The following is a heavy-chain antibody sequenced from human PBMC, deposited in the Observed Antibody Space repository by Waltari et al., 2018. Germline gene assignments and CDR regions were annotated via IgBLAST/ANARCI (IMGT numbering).Heavy chain of an antibody. CDR1: GYTFTSYG. V-gene: IGHV1-18*01. Sequence: QVQLVQSGAEVKKPGASVKVSCKASGYTFTSYGISWVRQAPGQGLEWRGWISAYNGNTNYAQKLQGRVTMTTDTSTSTAYMELRSLRSDDTAVYYCARDPLSCSGGSCYSSYYYGMDVWGQGTTVTVSS. D-gene: IGHD2-15*01. CDR2: ISAYNGNT. CDR3: ARDPLSCSGGSCYSSYYYGMDV. J-gene: IGHJ6*02.